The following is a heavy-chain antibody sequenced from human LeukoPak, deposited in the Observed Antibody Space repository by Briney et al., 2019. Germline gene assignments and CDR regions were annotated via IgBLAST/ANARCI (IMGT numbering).Heavy chain of an antibody. CDR1: GGSISSSSYY. CDR3: ARHPAWVPFDY. V-gene: IGHV4-39*01. J-gene: IGHJ4*02. D-gene: IGHD1-1*01. Sequence: PSETLSLTCTVSGGSISSSSYYWGWIRQPPGKGLEWIGSIYYSGSTYYNPSLKSRVTISVDTSKNQFSLKLSSVTAADTAVNYCARHPAWVPFDYWGEGTLVTVSS. CDR2: IYYSGST.